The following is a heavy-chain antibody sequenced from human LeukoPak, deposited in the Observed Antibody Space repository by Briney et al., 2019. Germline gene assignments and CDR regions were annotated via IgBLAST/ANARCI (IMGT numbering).Heavy chain of an antibody. D-gene: IGHD2-2*01. CDR1: GFTFSSYA. J-gene: IGHJ4*02. Sequence: QPGGSLRPSCAASGFTFSSYAMSWVRQAPGKGLEWVSAISGSGGSTYYADSVKGRFTISRDNSKNTLYLQMNSLRAEDTAVYYCAKVDGIVVVPAVFNYWGQGTLVTVSS. CDR3: AKVDGIVVVPAVFNY. V-gene: IGHV3-23*01. CDR2: ISGSGGST.